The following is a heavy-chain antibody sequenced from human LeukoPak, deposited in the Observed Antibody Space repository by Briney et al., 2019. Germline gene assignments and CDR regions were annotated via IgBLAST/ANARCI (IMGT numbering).Heavy chain of an antibody. CDR3: ARERKGGKSDYYYYMDV. D-gene: IGHD4-23*01. CDR2: IYYSGST. CDR1: GGSISSSSYY. J-gene: IGHJ6*03. V-gene: IGHV4-39*07. Sequence: SETLSLTCTVSGGSISSSSYYWGWIRQPPGKGLEWIGSIYYSGSTYYNPSLKSRVTISVDTSKNQFSLKLSSVTAADTAVYYCARERKGGKSDYYYYMDVWGKGTTVTVSS.